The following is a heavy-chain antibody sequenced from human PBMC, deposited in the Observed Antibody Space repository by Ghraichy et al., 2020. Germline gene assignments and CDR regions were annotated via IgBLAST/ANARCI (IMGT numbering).Heavy chain of an antibody. D-gene: IGHD3-10*01. J-gene: IGHJ1*01. CDR1: GASINTYY. CDR3: ARLAYGGTYYFSLD. CDR2: ITDSGST. V-gene: IGHV4-59*12. Sequence: SETLSLTCDVSGASINTYYWNWIRQSPGMGLEWLGFITDSGSTSYKPSLRSRVTISADTSKNQVSLKLTSGSAANTAVYYCARLAYGGTYYFSLDSGEGALVTVSS.